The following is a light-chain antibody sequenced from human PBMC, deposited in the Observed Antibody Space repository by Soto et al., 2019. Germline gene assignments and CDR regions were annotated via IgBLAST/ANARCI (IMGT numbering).Light chain of an antibody. CDR3: QQYGNSRWT. CDR2: GAS. V-gene: IGKV3-20*01. Sequence: EVVLTQSPGTLSLFPGERATLSCRASQSVSSSYLAWYQQKPGQAPRLLIFGASSRATGIPDRFSGSGSGTDFILTISRLEPEDVAVYYCQQYGNSRWTCGQGTKVEIK. CDR1: QSVSSSY. J-gene: IGKJ1*01.